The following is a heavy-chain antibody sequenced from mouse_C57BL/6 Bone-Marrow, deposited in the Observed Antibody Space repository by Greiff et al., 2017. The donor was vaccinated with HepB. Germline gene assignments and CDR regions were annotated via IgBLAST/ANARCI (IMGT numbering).Heavy chain of an antibody. CDR3: TTGHYYGRSWFAY. Sequence: VQLQQSGAELVRPGASVKLSCTASGFNIKDDYMHWVKQRPEQGLEWIGWIDPENGDTEYASKFQGKATITADTSSNTAYLQLSSLTSEDTAVYYGTTGHYYGRSWFAYWGQGTLVTVSA. D-gene: IGHD1-1*01. J-gene: IGHJ3*01. CDR1: GFNIKDDY. V-gene: IGHV14-4*01. CDR2: IDPENGDT.